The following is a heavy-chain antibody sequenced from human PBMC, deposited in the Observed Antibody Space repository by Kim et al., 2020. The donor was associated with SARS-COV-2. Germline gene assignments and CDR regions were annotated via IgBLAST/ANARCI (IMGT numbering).Heavy chain of an antibody. V-gene: IGHV1-24*01. CDR3: ATGNSIAVAVYQFDY. D-gene: IGHD6-19*01. J-gene: IGHJ4*02. CDR2: FDPEDGET. CDR1: GYTLTELS. Sequence: ASVKVSCKVSGYTLTELSMHWVRQAPGKGLEWMGGFDPEDGETIYAQKFQGRVTMAEDTSTDTAYMELSSLRSEDTAVYYCATGNSIAVAVYQFDYWGQGTLVTVSS.